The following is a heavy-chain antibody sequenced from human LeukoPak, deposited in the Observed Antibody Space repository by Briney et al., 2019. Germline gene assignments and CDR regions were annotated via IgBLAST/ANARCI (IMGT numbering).Heavy chain of an antibody. D-gene: IGHD2-2*03. Sequence: GGSLRLSCAASGFTFSSYAMHRVRQAPGKGLEWVAVISYDGSNKYYADSVKGRFTISRDNSKNTLYLQMNSLRAEDTAVYYCATQVDIVVVPAANDYWGQGTLVTVSS. J-gene: IGHJ4*02. CDR2: ISYDGSNK. CDR1: GFTFSSYA. CDR3: ATQVDIVVVPAANDY. V-gene: IGHV3-30-3*01.